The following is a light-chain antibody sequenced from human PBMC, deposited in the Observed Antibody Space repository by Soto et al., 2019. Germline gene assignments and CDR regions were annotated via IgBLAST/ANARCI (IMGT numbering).Light chain of an antibody. V-gene: IGKV3-20*01. J-gene: IGKJ4*01. CDR2: GAS. Sequence: EIVLTQSPGTLSLSPGERATLSCRASQSFSSSYFAWYQQKPGHAPRLLIYGASSRATGIADRCSGSGCGTYSTLTISRLEPEDFAVYYCQQYGSLPTFGGGTKVEIK. CDR1: QSFSSSY. CDR3: QQYGSLPT.